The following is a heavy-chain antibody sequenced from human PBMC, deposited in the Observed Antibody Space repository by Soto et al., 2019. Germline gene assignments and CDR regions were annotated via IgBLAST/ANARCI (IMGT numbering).Heavy chain of an antibody. Sequence: SETLSLTCSVSGGSFSSDSFIWSWVRQFPGKGLEWIGYIYYSGTTYYNPSLRSRVIMSVDTSKNQFSLKLSSVTAADTAVYYCARDHKWDGMDVWGHGTTVTVSS. CDR3: ARDHKWDGMDV. D-gene: IGHD1-26*01. CDR1: GGSFSSDSFI. J-gene: IGHJ6*02. CDR2: IYYSGTT. V-gene: IGHV4-31*03.